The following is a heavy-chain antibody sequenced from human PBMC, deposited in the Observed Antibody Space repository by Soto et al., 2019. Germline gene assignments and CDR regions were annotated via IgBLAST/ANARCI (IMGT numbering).Heavy chain of an antibody. Sequence: SLRLSCAASGFTFSSYGMHWVRQAPGKGLEWVAVISYDGSNKYYADSVKGRFTISRDNSKNTLYLQMNSLRAEDTAVYYCANSPPELGAWYYGMDVWGQGTTVTVSS. CDR1: GFTFSSYG. CDR2: ISYDGSNK. D-gene: IGHD7-27*01. V-gene: IGHV3-30*18. J-gene: IGHJ6*02. CDR3: ANSPPELGAWYYGMDV.